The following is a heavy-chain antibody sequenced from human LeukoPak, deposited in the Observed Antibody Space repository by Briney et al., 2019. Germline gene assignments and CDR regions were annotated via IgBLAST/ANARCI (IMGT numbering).Heavy chain of an antibody. V-gene: IGHV1-2*02. Sequence: ASVKVSCKASGYSFAYYYMHWVRQAPGQGLEWMGWIKPNSGGTRSAQKFQGRVTMTRDTSISTAYMELSRLRSDDTAVYYCARVPRSGYSYGYDYWGQGTLVTVSS. J-gene: IGHJ4*02. CDR2: IKPNSGGT. CDR1: GYSFAYYY. CDR3: ARVPRSGYSYGYDY. D-gene: IGHD5-18*01.